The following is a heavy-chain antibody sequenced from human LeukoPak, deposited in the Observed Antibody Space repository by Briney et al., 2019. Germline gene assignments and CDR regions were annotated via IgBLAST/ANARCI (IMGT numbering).Heavy chain of an antibody. J-gene: IGHJ4*02. CDR2: IYPNSDYT. V-gene: IGHV1-2*02. CDR3: AVAPGDY. D-gene: IGHD2-21*01. CDR1: GYTFTDYY. Sequence: ASVKVSCKASGYTFTDYYIHWVRQAPGQGLEWMGWIYPNSDYTFYAQKFQGRVTLTRDTSISTVYMELTTLTSDDTALYYCAVAPGDYWGQGTLVSVSA.